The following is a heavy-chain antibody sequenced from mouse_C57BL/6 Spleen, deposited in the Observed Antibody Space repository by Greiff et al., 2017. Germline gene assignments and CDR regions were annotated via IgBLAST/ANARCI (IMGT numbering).Heavy chain of an antibody. D-gene: IGHD2-2*01. CDR3: ARSDGYDASYYAMDY. Sequence: QVQLQQSGAELAKPGASVKLSCKASGYTFTSYWMHWVKQRPGQGLEWIGYINPSSGYTTYNQKFKDKATLTAAKSSSTAYMQLSRLTYEDSVVYYCARSDGYDASYYAMDYWGQGTSVSVSS. CDR2: INPSSGYT. J-gene: IGHJ4*01. CDR1: GYTFTSYW. V-gene: IGHV1-7*01.